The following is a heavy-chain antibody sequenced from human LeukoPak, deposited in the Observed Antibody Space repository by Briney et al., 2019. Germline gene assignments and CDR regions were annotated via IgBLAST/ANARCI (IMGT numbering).Heavy chain of an antibody. CDR3: ARVGEQLPYFDY. D-gene: IGHD3-10*01. Sequence: PSETLSLTCTVSGGSISSSSYYWGWIRQPPGKGLEWIGSIYYSGSTCYNPSLKSRVTISVDTSKNQFSLKLSSVTAADTAVYYCARVGEQLPYFDYWGQGTLVTVSS. V-gene: IGHV4-39*07. CDR2: IYYSGST. J-gene: IGHJ4*02. CDR1: GGSISSSSYY.